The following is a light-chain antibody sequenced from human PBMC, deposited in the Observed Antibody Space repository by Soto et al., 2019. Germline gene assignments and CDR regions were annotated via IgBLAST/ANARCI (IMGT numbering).Light chain of an antibody. V-gene: IGLV1-44*01. J-gene: IGLJ3*02. CDR1: SSNIGSNT. Sequence: QSVLTQPPSASGTPGQTVTISCSGSSSNIGSNTVNWYQQLPGTAPKLLIYSNHQRPSGVPDRFSGSKSGASASLAITGLRPEDEADYYCVAWDDNLSSRVFGGGTKVTVL. CDR3: VAWDDNLSSRV. CDR2: SNH.